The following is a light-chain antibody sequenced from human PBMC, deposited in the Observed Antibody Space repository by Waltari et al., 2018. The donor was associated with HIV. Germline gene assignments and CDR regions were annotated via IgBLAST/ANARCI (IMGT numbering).Light chain of an antibody. Sequence: DIQLTQSPAILSASVGDRVTIIGRASEPIRSDLAWFQQKAGKAPKRLIFAASTLQTGVPQRYSGSCSGTQITLTVTSLQPEDFATYFCQQHNSFPITYGGGTKV. CDR3: QQHNSFPIT. V-gene: IGKV1-9*01. CDR1: EPIRSD. J-gene: IGKJ4*01. CDR2: AAS.